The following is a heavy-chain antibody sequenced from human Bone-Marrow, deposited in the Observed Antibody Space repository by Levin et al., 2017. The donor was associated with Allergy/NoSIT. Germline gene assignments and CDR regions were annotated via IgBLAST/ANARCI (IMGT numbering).Heavy chain of an antibody. CDR1: TFLFSDYT. J-gene: IGHJ6*02. D-gene: IGHD3-9*01. CDR2: ISRRSSYI. V-gene: IGHV3-21*06. Sequence: PGGSLRLSCAASTFLFSDYTMNWVRQAPGKGLEWVASISRRSSYIYYADSVKGRFTISRDNAKNSVSLQMNSLRAEDTAIYYCARGLKILTTGSLYHNAMDAWGQGTTVSVS. CDR3: ARGLKILTTGSLYHNAMDA.